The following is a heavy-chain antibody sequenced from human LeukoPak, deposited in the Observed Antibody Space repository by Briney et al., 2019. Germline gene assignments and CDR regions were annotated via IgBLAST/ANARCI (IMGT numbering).Heavy chain of an antibody. Sequence: GGSLRLSCAASGFTVSSNYMNWVRQAPGKGLEWVSVIYSGGSTYYADSVKGRFTISRDNSKNTLYLQMNSLRAEDSAVYYCAREPVGATRAEGFVCWGQGTLVTVSS. CDR2: IYSGGST. CDR1: GFTVSSNY. V-gene: IGHV3-53*01. D-gene: IGHD1-26*01. J-gene: IGHJ4*02. CDR3: AREPVGATRAEGFVC.